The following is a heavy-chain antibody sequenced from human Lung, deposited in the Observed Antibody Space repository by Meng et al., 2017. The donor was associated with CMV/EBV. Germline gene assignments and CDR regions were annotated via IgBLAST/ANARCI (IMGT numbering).Heavy chain of an antibody. CDR1: FSYSY. J-gene: IGHJ1*01. D-gene: IGHD3-3*01. CDR3: ARGGYDFWSGYYYFQN. V-gene: IGHV3-11*01. Sequence: FSYSYMSWILQPPGKGLEWFSYFSTLGSTIYSAASVRGRFTISRGDDKNSLYLQMNNLRAEDTTVYYCARGGYDFWSGYYYFQNWGQGTLVTVSS. CDR2: FSTLGSTI.